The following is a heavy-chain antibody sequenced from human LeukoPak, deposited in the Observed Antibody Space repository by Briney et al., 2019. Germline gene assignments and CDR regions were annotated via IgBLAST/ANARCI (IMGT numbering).Heavy chain of an antibody. Sequence: GGSLRLSCAASGFTFSSYSMNWVRQAPGKGLEWVSSISSSSSYIYHADSVKGRFTISRDNAKNSLYLQMNSLRAEDTAVYYCARGKVTTTGFLYYWGQGTLVTVSS. CDR2: ISSSSSYI. CDR3: ARGKVTTTGFLYY. J-gene: IGHJ4*02. V-gene: IGHV3-21*01. CDR1: GFTFSSYS. D-gene: IGHD4-17*01.